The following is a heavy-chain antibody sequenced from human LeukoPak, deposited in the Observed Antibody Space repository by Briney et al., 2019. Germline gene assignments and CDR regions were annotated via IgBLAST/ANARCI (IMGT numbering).Heavy chain of an antibody. CDR1: GFTFSSYS. D-gene: IGHD6-6*01. J-gene: IGHJ3*02. CDR3: ARDPNSPYLEYSSSGDAFDI. V-gene: IGHV3-48*04. Sequence: GGSLRLSCAASGFTFSSYSMNWVRQAPGKGLEWVSYISSSSSTIYYADSVKGRFTISRDNAKNSLYLQMNSLRAEDTAVYYCARDPNSPYLEYSSSGDAFDIWGQGTMVTVSS. CDR2: ISSSSSTI.